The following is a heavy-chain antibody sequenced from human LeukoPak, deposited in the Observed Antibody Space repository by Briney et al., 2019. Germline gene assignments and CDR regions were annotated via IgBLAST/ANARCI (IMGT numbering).Heavy chain of an antibody. CDR1: GYSFTSYW. Sequence: GESLKISCKGSGYSFTSYWIGWVRQMPGKGLEWMGIIYPGDSDTRYSPSFQGQVTISADKSISTAYLQWSSLKASDTAMYYCARNVDTAMGYYYYYYMDVWGKGTTVTVSS. D-gene: IGHD5-18*01. V-gene: IGHV5-51*01. J-gene: IGHJ6*03. CDR2: IYPGDSDT. CDR3: ARNVDTAMGYYYYYYMDV.